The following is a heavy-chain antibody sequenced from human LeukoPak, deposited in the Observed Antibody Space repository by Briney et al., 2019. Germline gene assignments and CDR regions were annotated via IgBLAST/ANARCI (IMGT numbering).Heavy chain of an antibody. Sequence: GGSLRLSCAASGFTFSSYAMSWVRQAPGKGLEWVADINRDGSQRNHVDSVKGRFTISRDNAKNSLYLQMDSLTAEDTAVYYCARDSTYSSGSRFYDRFDYWGQGTLVTVSS. CDR3: ARDSTYSSGSRFYDRFDY. D-gene: IGHD2-15*01. J-gene: IGHJ4*02. CDR2: INRDGSQR. CDR1: GFTFSSYA. V-gene: IGHV3-7*03.